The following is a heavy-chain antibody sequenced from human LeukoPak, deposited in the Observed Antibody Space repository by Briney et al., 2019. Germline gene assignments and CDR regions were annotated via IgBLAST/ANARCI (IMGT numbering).Heavy chain of an antibody. Sequence: SETLSLTCTVSGGSVSSYYWSWIRQPPEKGLEWIGYNYYSGSTSYNPSLKSRVSISVDTSNNQFSLKLTSVTAADTAVYYCARVRRSGSYPSYFDYWGQGTLVTVSS. CDR1: GGSVSSYY. J-gene: IGHJ4*02. D-gene: IGHD3-22*01. CDR2: NYYSGST. V-gene: IGHV4-59*02. CDR3: ARVRRSGSYPSYFDY.